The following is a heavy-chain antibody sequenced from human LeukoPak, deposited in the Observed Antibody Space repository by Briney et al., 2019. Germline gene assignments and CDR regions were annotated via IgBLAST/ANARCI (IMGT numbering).Heavy chain of an antibody. CDR1: GYSISSGYY. CDR3: ARSPFPYISSSHYYMDV. D-gene: IGHD6-6*01. CDR2: IYHSGST. J-gene: IGHJ6*03. Sequence: SETLSLTCTVSGYSISSGYYWCWIRQPPGKGLEWIGSIYHSGSTYYNPSLKSRVTISVDTSKNQFSLKLSSVTAADTAVYYCARSPFPYISSSHYYMDVWGKGTTVTVSS. V-gene: IGHV4-38-2*02.